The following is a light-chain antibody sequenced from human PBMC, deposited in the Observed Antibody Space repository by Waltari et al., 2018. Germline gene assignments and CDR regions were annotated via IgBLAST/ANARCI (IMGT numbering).Light chain of an antibody. CDR2: DAS. J-gene: IGKJ3*01. V-gene: IGKV3-11*01. CDR3: QQRTNWPPRVT. Sequence: EIVVTQSPGTLSLSPGERATISCRASQSVSSYLAWYQQKPGQAPRRLIYDASNRATGIPARFSGSGSGTDFTLTISSLEPEDSAIYYCQQRTNWPPRVTFGPGTKVDIK. CDR1: QSVSSY.